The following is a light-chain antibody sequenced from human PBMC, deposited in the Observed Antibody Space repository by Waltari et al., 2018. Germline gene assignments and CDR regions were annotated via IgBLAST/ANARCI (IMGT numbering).Light chain of an antibody. CDR2: AAS. J-gene: IGKJ4*01. Sequence: DIKMTQSPASLSASVGDRVTITCRASHNIYNYLNWFHQKPGKAPKLLIYAASRLQSGVPSRFSGSRSETEFTLTIRSLQPEDLGSYYCQQSFSVPVTFGGGTKVEIK. CDR3: QQSFSVPVT. CDR1: HNIYNY. V-gene: IGKV1-39*01.